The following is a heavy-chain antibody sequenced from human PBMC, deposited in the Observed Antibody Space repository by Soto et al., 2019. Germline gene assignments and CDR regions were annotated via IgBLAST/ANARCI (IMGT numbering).Heavy chain of an antibody. Sequence: ASVKVSCKASGYTFTSYAMHWVRQAPGQRLEWMGWINAGNGNTDYAQKLQGRVIVTRDTSTSTAYMELRSLISDDTAVYYCARGRYGDYWGQGALVTVSS. J-gene: IGHJ4*02. CDR1: GYTFTSYA. V-gene: IGHV1-3*01. CDR3: ARGRYGDY. D-gene: IGHD1-1*01. CDR2: INAGNGNT.